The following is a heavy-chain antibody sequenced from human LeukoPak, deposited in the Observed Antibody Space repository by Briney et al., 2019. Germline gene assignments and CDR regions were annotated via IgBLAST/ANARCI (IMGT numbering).Heavy chain of an antibody. CDR2: IYHRGST. Sequence: SETLSLTCAVSGYSISTGYYWGWIRQPPGKGLEWIGTIYHRGSTYYNPSLKSRVTISVDTSKSQFSLKLGSVTAADTAVYYCARVPLRFLEPFDYWGQGTLVTVSS. J-gene: IGHJ4*02. CDR1: GYSISTGYY. D-gene: IGHD3-3*01. CDR3: ARVPLRFLEPFDY. V-gene: IGHV4-38-2*01.